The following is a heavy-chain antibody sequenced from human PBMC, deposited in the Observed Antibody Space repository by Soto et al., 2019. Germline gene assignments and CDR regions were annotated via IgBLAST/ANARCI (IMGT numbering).Heavy chain of an antibody. CDR1: GFICSSYD. D-gene: IGHD1-26*01. CDR3: AKATATSGGAFEI. Sequence: PGGSLRLSCAVSGFICSSYDMSWVRQAPGKGLXWVXXXXFGGXTXXXXXXKGRFTISRDTSKNTVYLQMSSLTAGDTAFYYCAKATATSGGAFEIYGQGTMVTVS. J-gene: IGHJ3*02. V-gene: IGHV3-23*01. CDR2: XXFGGXT.